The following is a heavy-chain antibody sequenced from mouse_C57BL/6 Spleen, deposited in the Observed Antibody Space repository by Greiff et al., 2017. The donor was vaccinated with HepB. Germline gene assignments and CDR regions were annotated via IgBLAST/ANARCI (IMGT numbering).Heavy chain of an antibody. Sequence: VQLKESVAELVRPGASVKLSCTASGFNIKNTYMHWVKQRPEQGLEWIGRIDPANGHTKYAPKFQGKATITADTSSNTASLQLSSLTSEDTAIYYGARPDGSSWFAYWGQGTRVTVSA. J-gene: IGHJ3*01. CDR2: IDPANGHT. V-gene: IGHV14-3*01. D-gene: IGHD1-1*01. CDR3: ARPDGSSWFAY. CDR1: GFNIKNTY.